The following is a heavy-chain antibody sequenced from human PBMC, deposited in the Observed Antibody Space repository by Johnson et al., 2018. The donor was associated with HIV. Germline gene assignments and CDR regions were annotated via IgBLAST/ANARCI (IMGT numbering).Heavy chain of an antibody. CDR3: ARDWDYYDTSGYYYAYMGDAFDI. D-gene: IGHD3-22*01. CDR2: INWNGDVT. Sequence: VQLVESGGGLVQPGRSLRLSCAASGFTFDDYAMHWVRQAPGTGLEWVSGINWNGDVTGYADSVKGRFTISRDNAKNSLYLQLSSLRAEDTALYFCARDWDYYDTSGYYYAYMGDAFDIWGQGTMVTVSS. V-gene: IGHV3-20*04. J-gene: IGHJ3*02. CDR1: GFTFDDYA.